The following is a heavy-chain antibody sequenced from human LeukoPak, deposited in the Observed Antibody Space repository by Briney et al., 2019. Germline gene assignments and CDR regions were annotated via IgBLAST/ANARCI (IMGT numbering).Heavy chain of an antibody. Sequence: SETLSLTCTVSGGSISSYYWSWIRQSPGKGLEWIGYIYYSGSTNYNPSLKSRVTISLDTSKNQFSLKLSSVTAADTAAYYCARHVVDTAPFAYWGQGTLVTVSS. J-gene: IGHJ4*02. CDR3: ARHVVDTAPFAY. D-gene: IGHD5-18*01. CDR1: GGSISSYY. CDR2: IYYSGST. V-gene: IGHV4-59*08.